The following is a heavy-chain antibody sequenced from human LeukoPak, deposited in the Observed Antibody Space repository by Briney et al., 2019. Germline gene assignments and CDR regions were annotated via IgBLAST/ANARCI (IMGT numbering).Heavy chain of an antibody. CDR2: INAYNGNT. CDR1: GYTFTYYV. CDR3: ARGEKPYDY. J-gene: IGHJ4*02. V-gene: IGHV1-18*01. D-gene: IGHD1-26*01. Sequence: ASVKVSCKTSGYTFTYYVISWVRQAPGQGLEWMGWINAYNGNTDDAQKFQGRVTMTTDTSTSTDYMELRSLRSDATAVYYCARGEKPYDYWGQGTLVSVSS.